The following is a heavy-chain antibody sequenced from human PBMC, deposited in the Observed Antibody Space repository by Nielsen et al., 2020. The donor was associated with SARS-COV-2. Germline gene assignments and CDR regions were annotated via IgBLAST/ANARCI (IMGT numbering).Heavy chain of an antibody. CDR3: ARHRRHSGDDSLFYYFYMDV. D-gene: IGHD5-12*01. CDR2: IYPGDSDT. CDR1: GYSFTTWW. V-gene: IGHV5-51*01. J-gene: IGHJ6*03. Sequence: GESLKISCQASGYSFTTWWIGWVRQMPGKGLEWMGFIYPGDSDTRYSPSFQGQVTISVDKSISTAYLQWSSLETSDTAIYYCARHRRHSGDDSLFYYFYMDVWGKGTTVTVSS.